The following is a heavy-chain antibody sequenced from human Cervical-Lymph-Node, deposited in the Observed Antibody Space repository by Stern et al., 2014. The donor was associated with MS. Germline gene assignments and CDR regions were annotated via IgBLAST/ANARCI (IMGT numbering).Heavy chain of an antibody. J-gene: IGHJ4*02. CDR2: LWDDGSNK. Sequence: QVQLVESGGGVVQPGRSLRLSCAASGFTFSSYGMHWVRQAPGKGLEWVAVLWDDGSNKYYADSVKGRFTITRDNSKNTLYLQMNSLRAEDAAVYYCARDPHGVRCLGYYFDYWGQGTLVTVSS. D-gene: IGHD3-10*01. CDR1: GFTFSSYG. V-gene: IGHV3-33*01. CDR3: ARDPHGVRCLGYYFDY.